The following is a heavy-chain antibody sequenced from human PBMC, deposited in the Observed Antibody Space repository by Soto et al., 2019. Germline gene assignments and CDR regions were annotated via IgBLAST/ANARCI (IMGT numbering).Heavy chain of an antibody. J-gene: IGHJ6*02. CDR1: GYTFTSYD. D-gene: IGHD2-15*01. CDR2: MNPNSGNT. Sequence: ASVKVSCKASGYTFTSYDINWVRQATGQGLEWMGWMNPNSGNTGYAQKFQGRVTMTRNTSISAAYMELSSLRSEDTAVYYCARGRYCSCGSCYYYYYYYYGMDVWGQGTTVTVSS. CDR3: ARGRYCSCGSCYYYYYYYYGMDV. V-gene: IGHV1-8*01.